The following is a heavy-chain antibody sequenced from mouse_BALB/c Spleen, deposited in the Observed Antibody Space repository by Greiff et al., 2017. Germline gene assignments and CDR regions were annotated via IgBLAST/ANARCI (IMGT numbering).Heavy chain of an antibody. CDR2: IWAGGST. Sequence: VQGVESGPGLVAPSQSLSITCTVSGFSLTSYGVHWVRQPPGKGLEWLGVIWAGGSTNYNSAHMSRLSISKDNSKSQVFLKMNSLQTDDTAMYYCARGRGNSYAMDYWGQGTSVTVSS. D-gene: IGHD2-1*01. V-gene: IGHV2-9*02. CDR1: GFSLTSYG. CDR3: ARGRGNSYAMDY. J-gene: IGHJ4*01.